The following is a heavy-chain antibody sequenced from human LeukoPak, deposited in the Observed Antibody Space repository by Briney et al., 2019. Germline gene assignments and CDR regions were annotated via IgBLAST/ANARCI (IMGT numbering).Heavy chain of an antibody. Sequence: GRSLRLSCAASGFTFDDYAMHWVRQAPEKGLEWVSGISWNSGSIGYADSVKGRFTISRDNAKNSLYLQMNSLRAEDTALYYCAKDTQHYYGSGSYPDYWGQGTLVTVSS. D-gene: IGHD3-10*01. J-gene: IGHJ4*02. CDR2: ISWNSGSI. CDR1: GFTFDDYA. V-gene: IGHV3-9*01. CDR3: AKDTQHYYGSGSYPDY.